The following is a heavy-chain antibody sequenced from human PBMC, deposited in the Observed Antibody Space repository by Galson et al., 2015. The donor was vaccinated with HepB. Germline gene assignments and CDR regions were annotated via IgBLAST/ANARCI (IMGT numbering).Heavy chain of an antibody. V-gene: IGHV3-48*01. CDR3: ARNPSSYDYYNMDV. J-gene: IGHJ6*02. Sequence: SLRLSCAASGVTIPSYSMNWVRKAPGKGLEWLAYISAGSTTIYYADFVKGRLPISRDNAQNFLYLHMNSLRGEDTAVYYCARNPSSYDYYNMDVWGHGTTVTVSS. CDR2: ISAGSTTI. CDR1: GVTIPSYS.